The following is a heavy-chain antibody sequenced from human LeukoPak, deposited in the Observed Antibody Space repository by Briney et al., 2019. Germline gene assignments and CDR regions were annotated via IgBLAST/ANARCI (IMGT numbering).Heavy chain of an antibody. J-gene: IGHJ4*02. Sequence: ASVKVSCKVSGYTLTELSMHWVRQAPGKGLEWMAWISAYNGNTNYAQNLQGRFTMTTDTSTTTAYMELRSLRSDDTAFYYCARRTYSSSSSLFDYWGQGTLVTVSS. CDR3: ARRTYSSSSSLFDY. D-gene: IGHD6-6*01. CDR1: GYTLTELS. V-gene: IGHV1-18*01. CDR2: ISAYNGNT.